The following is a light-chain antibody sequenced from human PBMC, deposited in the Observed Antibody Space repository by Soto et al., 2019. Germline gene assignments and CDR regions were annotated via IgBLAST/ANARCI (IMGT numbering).Light chain of an antibody. CDR1: SGHSSYA. CDR2: LNSDGSH. V-gene: IGLV4-69*01. Sequence: QSVLTQSPSASASLGASVKLTCTLSSGHSSYAIAWHQQQPQKGPRYLIKLNSDGSHTKGDGIPDRFSGSSSGAERYLTISSLQSEDEADYFCQTWGTGIVVFGGGTKLTFL. J-gene: IGLJ2*01. CDR3: QTWGTGIVV.